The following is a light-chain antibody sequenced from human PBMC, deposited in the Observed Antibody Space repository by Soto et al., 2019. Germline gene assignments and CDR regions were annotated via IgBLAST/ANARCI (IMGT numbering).Light chain of an antibody. CDR1: QSVSSSY. CDR2: GAS. CDR3: QQYGSSTRT. J-gene: IGKJ1*01. Sequence: EIVLTQSPDTLSLSPGERATLSCRASQSVSSSYLAWYQQKPGQAPRLLIYGASSRATGIPDRFSGSGSGTDFTLTISRLEPEDFAGYYCQQYGSSTRTFGQGTKVDIK. V-gene: IGKV3-20*01.